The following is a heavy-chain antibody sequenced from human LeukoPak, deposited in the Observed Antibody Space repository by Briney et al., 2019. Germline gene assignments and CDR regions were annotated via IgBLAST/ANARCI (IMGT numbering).Heavy chain of an antibody. J-gene: IGHJ4*02. D-gene: IGHD6-13*01. CDR2: ISGSGGRT. Sequence: GGSLRLSCAASGITFSSYAMSWVRQAPGKGLEWVSGISGSGGRTYYADSVKGRFTISRDNSKNTLYLQMNSLRAEDTAVYYCAKELGIAAAAQGGYFDYWGQGTLVTVSS. V-gene: IGHV3-23*01. CDR1: GITFSSYA. CDR3: AKELGIAAAAQGGYFDY.